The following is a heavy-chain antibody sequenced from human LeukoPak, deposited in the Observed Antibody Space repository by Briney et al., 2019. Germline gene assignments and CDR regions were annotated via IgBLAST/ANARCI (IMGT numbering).Heavy chain of an antibody. CDR1: GFTFSSYN. CDR2: INHSGST. Sequence: PGGSLRLSCAASGFTFSSYNMNWIRQPPGKGLEWVGEINHSGSTNYNPSLKSRVTISVDTSKNQFSLKLSSVTAADTAVYYCARGIRYSSSWYPKIYMDVWGKGTTVTVSS. V-gene: IGHV4-34*01. CDR3: ARGIRYSSSWYPKIYMDV. D-gene: IGHD6-13*01. J-gene: IGHJ6*03.